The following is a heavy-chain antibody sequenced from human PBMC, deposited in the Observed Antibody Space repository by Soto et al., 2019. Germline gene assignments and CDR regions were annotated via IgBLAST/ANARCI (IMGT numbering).Heavy chain of an antibody. V-gene: IGHV3-23*01. CDR2: ISGSGGGT. D-gene: IGHD6-6*01. J-gene: IGHJ4*02. Sequence: PGGSLRLSCAATGFTFSSYAMSWVRQAPGKGLEWVSVISGSGGGTYYADSVKGRFTISRDKSKNTLYLQMNSLRVEDTAVFYCAKTAAARPNLYLVSWGQGTLVTVSS. CDR1: GFTFSSYA. CDR3: AKTAAARPNLYLVS.